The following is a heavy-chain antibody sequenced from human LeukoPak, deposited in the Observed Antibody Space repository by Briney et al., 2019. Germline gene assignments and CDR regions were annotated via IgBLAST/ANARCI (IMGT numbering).Heavy chain of an antibody. Sequence: SETLSLTCTVSGGSISPHYWTWMRQPPGKGLEWIGYVYYNGLTSYNASLRRRLILSVDTARNQVSLKLTSVTAADTAVYYCTREVSTVTFDYWGQGTLVTVSS. V-gene: IGHV4-59*11. D-gene: IGHD4-17*01. CDR2: VYYNGLT. J-gene: IGHJ4*02. CDR1: GGSISPHY. CDR3: TREVSTVTFDY.